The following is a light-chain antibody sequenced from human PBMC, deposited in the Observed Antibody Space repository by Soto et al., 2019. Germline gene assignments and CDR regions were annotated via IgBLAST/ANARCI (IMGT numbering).Light chain of an antibody. CDR2: DAS. Sequence: EIVLTQSPATLSLSPGERATLSCRASQSASSYLVWYQQKPGQAPRLLIYDASNRATGIPARFSGSGSGTDFTLTISSLEPEDFAVYYCQQRSNWPQITFGQGTRLEI. CDR3: QQRSNWPQIT. V-gene: IGKV3-11*01. J-gene: IGKJ5*01. CDR1: QSASSY.